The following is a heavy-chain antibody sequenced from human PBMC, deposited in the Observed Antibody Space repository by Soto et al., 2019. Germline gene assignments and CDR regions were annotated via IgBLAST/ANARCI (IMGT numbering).Heavy chain of an antibody. J-gene: IGHJ3*02. D-gene: IGHD3-22*01. V-gene: IGHV4-4*02. CDR3: ASDPQPDYYDSSGNEGAFDI. CDR1: GGSISSSNW. Sequence: SETLSLTCAVSGGSISSSNWWGWVRQPPGKGLEWIGEIYHSGSTNYNPSLKSRVTISVDKSKNQFSLKLSSVTAADTAVYYCASDPQPDYYDSSGNEGAFDIWGQGTIVTV. CDR2: IYHSGST.